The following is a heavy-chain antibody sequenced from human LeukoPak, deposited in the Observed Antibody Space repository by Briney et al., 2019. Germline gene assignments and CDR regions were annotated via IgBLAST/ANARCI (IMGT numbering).Heavy chain of an antibody. J-gene: IGHJ4*02. D-gene: IGHD6-19*01. CDR2: IRYDGSEK. V-gene: IGHV3-30*02. CDR3: ARDTSGWYEENYFDY. Sequence: GGSLRLSCEASGFIFSTYGMHWVRQPPGKGLEWVAYIRYDGSEKYYVDSVKGRFTISRDNSKNTVYLQMNSLRPEDTAVYYCARDTSGWYEENYFDYWGQGTLVTVSS. CDR1: GFIFSTYG.